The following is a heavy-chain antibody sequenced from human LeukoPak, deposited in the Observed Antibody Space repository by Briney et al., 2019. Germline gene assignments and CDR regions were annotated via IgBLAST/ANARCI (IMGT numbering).Heavy chain of an antibody. J-gene: IGHJ4*02. CDR1: GGTFSSYA. V-gene: IGHV1-69*04. D-gene: IGHD2-15*01. Sequence: GASVKVSCKASGGTFSSYAISWVRQAPGQGLEWMGRIIPILGIANYAQKFQGRVTITADKSTSTAYMELSSLRSEDTAVYYCARIAKGYCSGGSCYSLDYWGQGTLVTVSS. CDR3: ARIAKGYCSGGSCYSLDY. CDR2: IIPILGIA.